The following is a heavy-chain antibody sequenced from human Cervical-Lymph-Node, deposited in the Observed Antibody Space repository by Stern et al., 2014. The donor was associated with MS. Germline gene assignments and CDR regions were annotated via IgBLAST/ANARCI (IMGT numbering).Heavy chain of an antibody. V-gene: IGHV3-23*04. CDR3: AKQYFVSSGYSYYYGMDV. CDR1: GFTFNKYA. CDR2: ISGSGSSI. Sequence: EVQLVESGGDLVQPGGSLRLSCAASGFTFNKYAINWVRQAPGKGLEWVSTISGSGSSIYYADSVKGRFTISRDNSENTLYLQMHSLRAEDTAIYYCAKQYFVSSGYSYYYGMDVWGQGTTVTVSS. D-gene: IGHD3-22*01. J-gene: IGHJ6*02.